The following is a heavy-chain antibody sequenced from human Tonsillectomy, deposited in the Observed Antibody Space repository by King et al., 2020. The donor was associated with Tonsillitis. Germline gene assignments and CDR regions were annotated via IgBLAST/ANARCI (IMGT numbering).Heavy chain of an antibody. CDR1: GDSISSTTYS. D-gene: IGHD6-19*01. Sequence: QLQESGPGLVKPSETLSLTCTVSGDSISSTTYSWGWIRQPPGKGLEWIGNIYYSGRTHYNPSLKSRVTISIDTSKSQFSLELRSVTAADTAVYYCARHAYNSGWYPLYYYYRDVWGKGTTVTV. CDR3: ARHAYNSGWYPLYYYYRDV. J-gene: IGHJ6*03. V-gene: IGHV4-39*01. CDR2: IYYSGRT.